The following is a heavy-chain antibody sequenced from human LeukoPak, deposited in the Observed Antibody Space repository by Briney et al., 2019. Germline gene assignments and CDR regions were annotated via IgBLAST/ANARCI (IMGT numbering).Heavy chain of an antibody. D-gene: IGHD3-22*01. V-gene: IGHV1-69*04. CDR3: ARDRSYDSSGFDY. CDR1: GGTFSSYA. Sequence: SVKVSCKASGGTFSSYAISWVRQAPGQGLEWMGRIIPILGMANYAQKFQGRVTITADKSTSTAYMELSSLRSEDTAVYYCARDRSYDSSGFDYWGQGTLVTVSS. J-gene: IGHJ4*02. CDR2: IIPILGMA.